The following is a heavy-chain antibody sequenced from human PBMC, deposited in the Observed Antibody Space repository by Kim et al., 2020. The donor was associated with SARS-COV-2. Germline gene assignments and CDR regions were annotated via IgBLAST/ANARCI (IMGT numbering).Heavy chain of an antibody. CDR1: EFRVSNYW. V-gene: IGHV3-7*01. D-gene: IGHD3-16*01. J-gene: IGHJ4*02. Sequence: GGSLRLSCEGSEFRVSNYWMTWVSQGPGKGLEWVGNTSPDGRETYYMDSVKGRFTISRDNAKNFLFLQMNSLRDEDTAIYYCLGGPAADHWGQGTLVTVS. CDR2: TSPDGRET. CDR3: LGGPAADH.